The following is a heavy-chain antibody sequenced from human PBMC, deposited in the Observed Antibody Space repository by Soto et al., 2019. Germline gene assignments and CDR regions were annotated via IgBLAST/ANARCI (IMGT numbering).Heavy chain of an antibody. D-gene: IGHD6-13*01. CDR3: AKSLGSNWYNFDY. J-gene: IGHJ4*02. CDR1: GFTFSTYG. V-gene: IGHV3-30*18. Sequence: QVQLVESGGGVVQPGRSLRLSCAASGFTFSTYGMHWVRQAPGKGLEWMAVISYDGNNKYYADSVKGRFTISRDNSKNTLFLEMNSLRVDDPAVYYCAKSLGSNWYNFDYWGQGTLVTVSS. CDR2: ISYDGNNK.